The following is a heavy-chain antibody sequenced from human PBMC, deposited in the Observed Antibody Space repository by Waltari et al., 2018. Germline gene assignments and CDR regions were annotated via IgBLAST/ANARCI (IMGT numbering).Heavy chain of an antibody. CDR3: ARVGRDSSSWYEFAY. CDR2: INPNSGGT. D-gene: IGHD6-13*01. CDR1: GYTFTGYS. Sequence: QVQLVQSGAEVKKPGASVKVSCKASGYTFTGYSMHWVRQAPGQGLEWMGRINPNSGGTNYAQKFQGRVTMTRDTSISTAYMELSRLRSDDTAVYYCARVGRDSSSWYEFAYWGQGTLVTVSS. J-gene: IGHJ4*02. V-gene: IGHV1-2*06.